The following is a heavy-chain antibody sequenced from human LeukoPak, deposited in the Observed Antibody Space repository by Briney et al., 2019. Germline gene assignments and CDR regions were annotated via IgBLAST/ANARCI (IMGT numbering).Heavy chain of an antibody. CDR2: IYYSGNT. Sequence: SETLSLTCTVSGGSISSYYWSWIRQPPGKGLEWIGYIYYSGNTNCNPALKSRVTMSVDTSKNQLSLKLSSVTAADTAMYYCARDKGEYYDSSGYLDYWGQGTLVTVSS. CDR1: GGSISSYY. V-gene: IGHV4-59*01. D-gene: IGHD3-22*01. J-gene: IGHJ4*02. CDR3: ARDKGEYYDSSGYLDY.